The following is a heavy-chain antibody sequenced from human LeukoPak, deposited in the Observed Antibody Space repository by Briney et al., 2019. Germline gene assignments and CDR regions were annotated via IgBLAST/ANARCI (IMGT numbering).Heavy chain of an antibody. CDR1: GFTFTTYA. J-gene: IGHJ4*02. CDR2: ISGSGGST. D-gene: IGHD4-17*01. V-gene: IGHV3-23*01. Sequence: GGSLRLSCAASGFTFTTYAMSWVRQAPGKGLEWVSAISGSGGSTYYADSVKGRFTISRDNSKNTLYLQMNSLRAEDTAVYYCAKAFDYGDYIPGYWGQGTLVTVSS. CDR3: AKAFDYGDYIPGY.